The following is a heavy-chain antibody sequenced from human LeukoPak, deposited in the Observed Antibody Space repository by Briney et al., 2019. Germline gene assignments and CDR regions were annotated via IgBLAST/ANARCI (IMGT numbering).Heavy chain of an antibody. D-gene: IGHD3-3*01. CDR2: IYYSGST. CDR1: GGSISSSSYY. V-gene: IGHV4-39*01. CDR3: ARAAEYYDFWSGYYYDY. J-gene: IGHJ4*02. Sequence: SETLSLTCTVSGGSISSSSYYWGWIRQPPGKGLEWIGSIYYSGSTYYNPSLKSRVTISVDTSKNQFSLKLSSVTAADTAVYYCARAAEYYDFWSGYYYDYWGQGTLVTVSS.